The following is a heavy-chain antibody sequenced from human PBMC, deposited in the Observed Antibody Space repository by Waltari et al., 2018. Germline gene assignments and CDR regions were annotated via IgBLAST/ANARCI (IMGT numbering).Heavy chain of an antibody. J-gene: IGHJ4*02. CDR3: ARAPKYSSSWLSGSLNFNYFDY. D-gene: IGHD6-13*01. V-gene: IGHV1-8*01. CDR2: SNPNSGNT. Sequence: QVQLVQSGAEVKKPGASVKVSCKASGYTFTSYDINWVRQATGQGLEWMGWSNPNSGNTGYAQNFQGRVTMTRNTSISTAYMELSSLRSEDTAVYYCARAPKYSSSWLSGSLNFNYFDYWGQGTLVTVSS. CDR1: GYTFTSYD.